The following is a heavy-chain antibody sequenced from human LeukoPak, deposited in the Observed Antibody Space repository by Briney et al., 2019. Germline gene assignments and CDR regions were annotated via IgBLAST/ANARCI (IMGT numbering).Heavy chain of an antibody. V-gene: IGHV4-34*01. D-gene: IGHD2-15*01. J-gene: IGHJ6*02. Sequence: SETLSLTCAVYGGSFSGYYWSWSWIRQPPGKGLEWIGEINYSGSTNYNPSLKSRVTISVDTSKNQFSLKLSSVTAADTGVYYCARAKVVAATFYYSHGMDVWGQGTTVTVSS. CDR3: ARAKVVAATFYYSHGMDV. CDR2: INYSGST. CDR1: GGSFSGYY.